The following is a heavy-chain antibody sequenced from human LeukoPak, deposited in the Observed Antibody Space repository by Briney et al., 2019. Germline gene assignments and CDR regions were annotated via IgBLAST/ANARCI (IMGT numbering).Heavy chain of an antibody. CDR3: ARMPSYSNYAFYFMDV. CDR2: ISSSGSLI. Sequence: GGSLRLSCAASGFSFTTYRMHWVRQAPGKGLEWVLSISSSGSLIKYADSLGGRFTISRNNAKNSVYLQMNSLTAEDTAVYYCARMPSYSNYAFYFMDVWGKGTTVTVSS. D-gene: IGHD4-11*01. CDR1: GFSFTTYR. V-gene: IGHV3-21*01. J-gene: IGHJ6*03.